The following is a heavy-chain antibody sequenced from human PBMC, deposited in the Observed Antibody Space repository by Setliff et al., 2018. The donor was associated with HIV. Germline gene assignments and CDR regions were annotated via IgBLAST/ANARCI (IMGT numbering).Heavy chain of an antibody. CDR3: ARDDRWVYNDYLDY. CDR1: GFTFSSYA. Sequence: PGGSLRLSCAASGFTFSSYAMHWVRQAPGKGLEWVAVMSYDGNNKYYADSVKGRFTISRDNSKNTLYLQVNSLRTEDTAVYFCARDDRWVYNDYLDYWGQGTLVTAPQ. V-gene: IGHV3-30*07. CDR2: MSYDGNNK. D-gene: IGHD3-10*01. J-gene: IGHJ4*02.